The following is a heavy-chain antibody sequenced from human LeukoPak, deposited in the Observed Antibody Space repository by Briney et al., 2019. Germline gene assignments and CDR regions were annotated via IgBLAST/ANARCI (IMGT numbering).Heavy chain of an antibody. CDR2: INHSGST. V-gene: IGHV4-34*01. CDR1: GGSFSGYY. CDR3: ARVYYYDSSGYSRYFYF. Sequence: SETLSLTCAVYGGSFSGYYWSWIRQPPGKGLEWIGEINHSGSTNYNPSLKSRVTISVDTSKNQFSLKLSSVTAPDTALYYFARVYYYDSSGYSRYFYFLGQGTLVTVSS. D-gene: IGHD3-22*01. J-gene: IGHJ4*02.